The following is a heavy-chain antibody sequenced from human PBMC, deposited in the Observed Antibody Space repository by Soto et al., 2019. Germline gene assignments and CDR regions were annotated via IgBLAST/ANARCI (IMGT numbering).Heavy chain of an antibody. CDR2: IIPFLGVT. V-gene: IGHV1-69*08. D-gene: IGHD3-10*01. CDR1: GGTFSPYT. J-gene: IGHJ1*01. Sequence: QVQLVQSGAEVKKPGSSVKVSCKASGGTFSPYTVNWVRQAPGQGLEWMGRIIPFLGVTNYAQKFQARVTLTADTSTTTAYVELSGLRFEDSAVYYWAKDWKSTVSTWSFGAFWGRGTLVAVSS. CDR3: AKDWKSTVSTWSFGAF.